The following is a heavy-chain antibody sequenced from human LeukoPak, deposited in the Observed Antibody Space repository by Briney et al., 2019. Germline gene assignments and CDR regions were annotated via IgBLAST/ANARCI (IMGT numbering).Heavy chain of an antibody. J-gene: IGHJ4*02. D-gene: IGHD2-21*01. Sequence: PGGSLRLSCAASGFPFSNYAMSWVRQAPGKGLEWVSSIRPNGDRTFYADFVKGRFTISRDNSKNTVSLHMNSLRAEDSAIYRCARAYDKAYDYWGQGTLVTVSS. CDR2: IRPNGDRT. V-gene: IGHV3-23*01. CDR3: ARAYDKAYDY. CDR1: GFPFSNYA.